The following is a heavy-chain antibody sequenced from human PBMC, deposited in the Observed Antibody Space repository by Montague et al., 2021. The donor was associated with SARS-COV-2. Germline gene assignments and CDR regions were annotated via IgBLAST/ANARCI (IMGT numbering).Heavy chain of an antibody. J-gene: IGHJ6*03. CDR1: GGSIRSSSYY. Sequence: SETLSLTCTASGGSIRSSSYYWGWIRQPPGKGLEWIGSIYYSGSTYYNSSLKSRVTISVDTSKNQFSLKLSSVTAADTAVYYCARRRSQDIVVVPAAPPVFRYYYYMDVWGKGTAVTVSS. V-gene: IGHV4-39*01. D-gene: IGHD2-2*01. CDR3: ARRRSQDIVVVPAAPPVFRYYYYMDV. CDR2: IYYSGST.